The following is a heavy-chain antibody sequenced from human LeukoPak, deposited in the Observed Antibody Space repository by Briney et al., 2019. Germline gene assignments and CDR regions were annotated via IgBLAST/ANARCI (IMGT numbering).Heavy chain of an antibody. CDR2: INPNSGGT. V-gene: IGHV1-2*02. D-gene: IGHD2-2*01. Sequence: ASVKVSCKASGYTFTGYYMHWVRQAPGQGLEWMGWINPNSGGTNYARKFQGRVTMTRDTSISTAYMELSRLRSDDTAVYYCARSRYCSSTSCYYFDYWGQGTLVTVSS. CDR3: ARSRYCSSTSCYYFDY. J-gene: IGHJ4*02. CDR1: GYTFTGYY.